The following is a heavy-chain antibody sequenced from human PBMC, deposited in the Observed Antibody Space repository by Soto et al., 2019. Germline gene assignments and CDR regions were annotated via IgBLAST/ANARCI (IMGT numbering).Heavy chain of an antibody. J-gene: IGHJ3*02. V-gene: IGHV3-53*04. CDR1: GFTVSSNY. Sequence: GGSLRLSCAASGFTVSSNYMSWVRQAPGKGLEWVSVIYSGGSTYYADSVKGRFTISRHNSKNTLYLQMNSLRAEDTAVYYCARYFSCCSCYLDAFYISGQGSLVTGS. CDR3: ARYFSCCSCYLDAFYI. D-gene: IGHD2-15*01. CDR2: IYSGGST.